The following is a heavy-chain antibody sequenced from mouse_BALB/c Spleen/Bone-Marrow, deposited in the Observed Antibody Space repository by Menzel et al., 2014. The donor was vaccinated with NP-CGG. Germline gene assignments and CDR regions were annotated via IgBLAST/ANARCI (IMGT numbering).Heavy chain of an antibody. D-gene: IGHD1-2*01. V-gene: IGHV4-1*02. CDR1: GFDFSRYW. CDR3: ARQGYYGYCAY. Sequence: EVKLQESGGGLVQPGGSLKLSCAASGFDFSRYWMSWVRQAPGKGLEWIGEINPDSSTINYTPSLRDKFIISRDNAKNTLYLQMSKVRSEDTALYYCARQGYYGYCAYWGQGTLVTVSA. J-gene: IGHJ3*01. CDR2: INPDSSTI.